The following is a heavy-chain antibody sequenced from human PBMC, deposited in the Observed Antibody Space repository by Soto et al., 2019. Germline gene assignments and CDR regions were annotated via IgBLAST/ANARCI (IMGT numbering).Heavy chain of an antibody. CDR3: ARDQTTGDWFET. D-gene: IGHD4-17*01. Sequence: EVQLVQSGGGLVQPGGSLRLSCGASGFDFTNYWMHWIRQDPGKGLVWVSRINGDGSDTKYADSVKGRFTISRDNAKNTVYLQMNTLRADDTAVYYCARDQTTGDWFETWGQGTLVTVSS. J-gene: IGHJ5*02. V-gene: IGHV3-74*03. CDR1: GFDFTNYW. CDR2: INGDGSDT.